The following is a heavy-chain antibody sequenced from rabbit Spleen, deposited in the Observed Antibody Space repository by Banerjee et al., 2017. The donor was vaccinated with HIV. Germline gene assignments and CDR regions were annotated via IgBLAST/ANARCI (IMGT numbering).Heavy chain of an antibody. CDR2: IGGDSSDST. D-gene: IGHD1-1*01. CDR1: GFSFSSSYW. V-gene: IGHV1S45*01. CDR3: ARDRWLSSGTYGYYFDL. Sequence: QEQLEESGGDLVKPEGSLTLTCTASGFSFSSSYWICWVRQAPGKGLEWIACIGGDSSDSTYYASWAKGRFTISKTSSTTVTLQMTSLPAADTATYFCARDRWLSSGTYGYYFDLWGQGTLVTVS. J-gene: IGHJ4*01.